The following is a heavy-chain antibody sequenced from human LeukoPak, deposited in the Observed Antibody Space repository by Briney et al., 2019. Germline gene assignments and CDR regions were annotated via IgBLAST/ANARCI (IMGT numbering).Heavy chain of an antibody. J-gene: IGHJ6*04. V-gene: IGHV3-23*01. CDR1: GFTFSSYA. D-gene: IGHD3-10*02. Sequence: GGSLRLSCAASGFTFSSYAMSWVRQAPGKGLEWVSVITGGGGNTYYADSVKGRFTISRDNAKNSLYLQMNSLRAEDTAVYYCAELGITMIGGVWGKGTTVTISS. CDR3: AELGITMIGGV. CDR2: ITGGGGNT.